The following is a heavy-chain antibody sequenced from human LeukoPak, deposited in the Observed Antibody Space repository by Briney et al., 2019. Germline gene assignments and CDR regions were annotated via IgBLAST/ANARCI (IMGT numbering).Heavy chain of an antibody. CDR2: IDWNDDK. J-gene: IGHJ4*02. Sequence: SGPALVKPTQTLTLTCTFSGFSLSTPEMCVTWIRQPPGKALEWLARIDWNDDKFYSPSLRTRLTISKDTPKNQVVLRMTNMDPVDTGTYYCARMTPDSPSFDYWGQGALITVSS. D-gene: IGHD2-15*01. CDR1: GFSLSTPEMC. CDR3: ARMTPDSPSFDY. V-gene: IGHV2-70*17.